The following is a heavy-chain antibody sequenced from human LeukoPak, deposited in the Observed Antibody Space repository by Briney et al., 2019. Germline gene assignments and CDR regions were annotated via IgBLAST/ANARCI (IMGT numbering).Heavy chain of an antibody. V-gene: IGHV5-51*01. CDR3: ARLDLEGPFDP. J-gene: IGHJ5*02. Sequence: GESLKISCKGSGFTFTSYWIGWVRQKPGEGLEWMGIIYPGDSDTRYSPSFQGQVTISADTSINTAYLQWSSLKASDTAMYYCARLDLEGPFDPWGQGTLVTVSS. CDR2: IYPGDSDT. CDR1: GFTFTSYW.